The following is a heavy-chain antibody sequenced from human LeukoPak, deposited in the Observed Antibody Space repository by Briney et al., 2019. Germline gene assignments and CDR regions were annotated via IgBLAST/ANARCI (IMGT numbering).Heavy chain of an antibody. D-gene: IGHD5-12*01. Sequence: GESLKISCMGSGYTFTNYWIGWVRQMPGKGLEWMGVIYPGDSQTAYSPSFEGQVTISADKSISTAYLQWSRLRASDTAMYYCAARGGSYSGYAGEYWGQGTLVTVSS. CDR1: GYTFTNYW. J-gene: IGHJ4*02. CDR3: AARGGSYSGYAGEY. V-gene: IGHV5-51*01. CDR2: IYPGDSQT.